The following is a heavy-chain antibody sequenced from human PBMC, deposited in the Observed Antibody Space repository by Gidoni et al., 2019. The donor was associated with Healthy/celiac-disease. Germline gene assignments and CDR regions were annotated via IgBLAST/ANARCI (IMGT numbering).Heavy chain of an antibody. D-gene: IGHD2-15*01. CDR3: ARDGGRYCSGGSCYSAHDY. CDR1: GFPFSSDS. CDR2: ISSSSSTI. J-gene: IGHJ4*02. V-gene: IGHV3-48*02. Sequence: EVQLVESGGGLVQPGGSLRLSCEASGFPFSSDSMNGVRQAPGKGLELVSYISSSSSTIYYADSVKGRFTISRDNAKNSLYLQINSLRDEDTSVYYCARDGGRYCSGGSCYSAHDYWGQGTLVTVSS.